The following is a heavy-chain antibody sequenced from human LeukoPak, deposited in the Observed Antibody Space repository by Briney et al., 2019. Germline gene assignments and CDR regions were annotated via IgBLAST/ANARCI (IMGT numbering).Heavy chain of an antibody. V-gene: IGHV1-69*01. CDR1: GGTFSSYA. D-gene: IGHD2-2*01. CDR3: AREMHYCSSTSCSDYYFDY. J-gene: IGHJ4*02. Sequence: GSSVKLSCKASGGTFSSYAISWVRQAPGQGLEWMGGIIPIFGTANYAQKFQGRVTITADESTSTAYMELSSLRSEDTAVYYCAREMHYCSSTSCSDYYFDYWGQGTLVTVSS. CDR2: IIPIFGTA.